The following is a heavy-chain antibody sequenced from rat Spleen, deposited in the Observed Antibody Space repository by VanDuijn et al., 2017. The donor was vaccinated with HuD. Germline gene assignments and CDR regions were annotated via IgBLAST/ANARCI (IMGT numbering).Heavy chain of an antibody. CDR3: TRDGLTYYGYPYYFDY. J-gene: IGHJ2*01. V-gene: IGHV5-31*01. CDR1: GFTFNNYW. Sequence: EVQLVESGGGLVQPGRSLKLSCVASGFTFNNYWMTWIRQAPGKGLEWVASITNTGGSTYYPDSVKGRFTISRDNAKSTLYLQMNSLRSEDTATYYCTRDGLTYYGYPYYFDYWGQGVMVTVSS. D-gene: IGHD1-9*01. CDR2: ITNTGGST.